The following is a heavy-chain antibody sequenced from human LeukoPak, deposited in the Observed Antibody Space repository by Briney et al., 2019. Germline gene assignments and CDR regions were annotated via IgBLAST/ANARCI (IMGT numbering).Heavy chain of an antibody. CDR3: ARDREVATIVYYFDY. CDR2: ISYDGSNK. CDR1: GFTFSSYA. V-gene: IGHV3-30*04. J-gene: IGHJ4*02. D-gene: IGHD5-12*01. Sequence: PGRSLRLSCAASGFTFSSYAMHWVRQAPGKGLEWVAVISYDGSNKYYADSVKGRFTISRDNSKNTLYLQMNSLRAEDTAVYYCARDREVATIVYYFDYWGQGTLVTVSP.